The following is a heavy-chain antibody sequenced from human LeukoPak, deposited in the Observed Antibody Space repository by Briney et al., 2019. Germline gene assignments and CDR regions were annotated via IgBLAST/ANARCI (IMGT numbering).Heavy chain of an antibody. D-gene: IGHD1-14*01. J-gene: IGHJ4*02. CDR3: APSAMPELDY. CDR1: GFTFSNYW. Sequence: GGSLRLSCAVSGFTFSNYWMHWVRQAPGKGLVWVSCLQSDGITTSYADSVKGRFTISRDNAKNTLYLQMNSLKVEDTAVYYCAPSAMPELDYWGQGTPVTVSS. V-gene: IGHV3-74*01. CDR2: LQSDGITT.